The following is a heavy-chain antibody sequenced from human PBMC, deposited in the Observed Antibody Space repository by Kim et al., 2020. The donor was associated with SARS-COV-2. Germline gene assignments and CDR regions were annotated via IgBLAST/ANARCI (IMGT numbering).Heavy chain of an antibody. D-gene: IGHD6-19*01. Sequence: GGSLRLSCAASGFTFSSYSMNWVRQAPGKGLEWVSSISSSSSYIYYADSVKGRFTTSRDNAKNSLYLQMNSLRAEDTAVYYCASLYSSGWYHGYYYGMDVWGQGTTVTVSS. CDR1: GFTFSSYS. J-gene: IGHJ6*02. V-gene: IGHV3-21*01. CDR2: ISSSSSYI. CDR3: ASLYSSGWYHGYYYGMDV.